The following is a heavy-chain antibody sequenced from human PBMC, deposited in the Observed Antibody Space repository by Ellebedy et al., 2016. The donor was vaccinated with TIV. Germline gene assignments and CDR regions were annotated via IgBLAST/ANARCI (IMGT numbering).Heavy chain of an antibody. J-gene: IGHJ4*02. CDR2: LYNSGGT. CDR1: GGSISSYY. Sequence: MPGGSLRLSCTVSGGSISSYYWSWIRQSPGKGLEWIGSLYNSGGTSYNPSLKSRVTISVDTSKDQLSLRLTSVTAADTAVYYCAGTDKWLAPDYWGQGTLVTVSS. V-gene: IGHV4-59*08. CDR3: AGTDKWLAPDY. D-gene: IGHD3-22*01.